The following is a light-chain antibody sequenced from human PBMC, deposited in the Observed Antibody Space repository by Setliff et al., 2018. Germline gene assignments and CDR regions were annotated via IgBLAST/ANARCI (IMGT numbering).Light chain of an antibody. CDR2: GNN. CDR3: CSYADTYISG. J-gene: IGLJ1*01. Sequence: QSALTQPPSVSGAPGQRVTISCTGSSSNIGADYDVHWYQQLPGTAPKLLTYGNNNRPSGVPDRFSGSKSGNTASLTISGLQAEDEADYSCCSYADTYISGFGTGTKVTVL. CDR1: SSNIGADYD. V-gene: IGLV1-40*01.